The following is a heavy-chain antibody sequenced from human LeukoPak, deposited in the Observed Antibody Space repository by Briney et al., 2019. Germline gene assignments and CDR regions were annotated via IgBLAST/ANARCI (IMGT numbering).Heavy chain of an antibody. V-gene: IGHV1-2*06. Sequence: ASVKVSCKTSGYTFTGYYMHWVRQAPGQGLEWMGRINPNSGGTNYAQKFQGRVTMTRDTSISTAYMELSRLRSDDTAVYYCARGGYDFVYYYYGMDVWGQGTTVTVSS. CDR1: GYTFTGYY. CDR2: INPNSGGT. D-gene: IGHD3-3*01. CDR3: ARGGYDFVYYYYGMDV. J-gene: IGHJ6*02.